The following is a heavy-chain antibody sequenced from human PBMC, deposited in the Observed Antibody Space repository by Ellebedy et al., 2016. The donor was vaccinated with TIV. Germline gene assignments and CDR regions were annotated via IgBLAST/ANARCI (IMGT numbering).Heavy chain of an antibody. Sequence: PGGSLRLSCEASGLTFSTKWMNWVRQAPGKGLEWVANIKQDGSQKYYVDSVKGRFIISRDNAKNSLFLQMNSLRAEDTAVYFCARDYYGSGSYQDYWGQGTLVTVSS. V-gene: IGHV3-7*01. CDR1: GLTFSTKW. J-gene: IGHJ4*02. D-gene: IGHD3-10*01. CDR3: ARDYYGSGSYQDY. CDR2: IKQDGSQK.